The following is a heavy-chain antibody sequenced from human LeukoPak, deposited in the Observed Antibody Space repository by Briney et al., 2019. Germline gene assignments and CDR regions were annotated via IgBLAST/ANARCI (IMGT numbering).Heavy chain of an antibody. V-gene: IGHV4-34*01. Sequence: SETLSLTCAVYGGSFSGYYWSWIRQPPGKGLEWIGEINHSGSTNYNPSLKSRVTISVDTSKNQFSLKLSSVTAADTAVYYCARTQRWLQLHPFGYWGQGTLVTVSS. D-gene: IGHD5-24*01. CDR2: INHSGST. J-gene: IGHJ4*02. CDR3: ARTQRWLQLHPFGY. CDR1: GGSFSGYY.